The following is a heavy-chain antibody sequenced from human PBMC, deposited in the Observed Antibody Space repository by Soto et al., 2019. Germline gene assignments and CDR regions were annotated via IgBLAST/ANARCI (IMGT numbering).Heavy chain of an antibody. J-gene: IGHJ5*02. CDR2: IYYSGST. CDR3: ARRPSSNWESWFDP. D-gene: IGHD1-26*01. CDR1: GGSFSSSSYY. Sequence: PSETLSLTCSVSGGSFSSSSYYWAWIRQPPRKGLEWIGNIYYSGSTYYNPSLKSRVTMSVDTSKKQFSLKLSSVTAADTAVYYCARRPSSNWESWFDPWGQGKLVTVSS. V-gene: IGHV4-39*01.